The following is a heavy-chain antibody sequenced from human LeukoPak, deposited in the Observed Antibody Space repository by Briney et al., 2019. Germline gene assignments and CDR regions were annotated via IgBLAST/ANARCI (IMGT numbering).Heavy chain of an antibody. J-gene: IGHJ4*02. Sequence: PGGSLRLSCAASGFTFSSYSMNWVRQAPGKGLEWVSYISSASSTIYYADSVKGRFTISRDNAKNSLYLRMNSLRDEDTAVYYCARARYFDCWGQGTLVTVSS. CDR3: ARARYFDC. CDR2: ISSASSTI. CDR1: GFTFSSYS. V-gene: IGHV3-48*02.